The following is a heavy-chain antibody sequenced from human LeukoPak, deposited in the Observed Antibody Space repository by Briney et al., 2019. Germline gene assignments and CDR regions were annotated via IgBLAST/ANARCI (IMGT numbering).Heavy chain of an antibody. CDR2: INHSGST. D-gene: IGHD3-9*01. J-gene: IGHJ4*02. Sequence: SSETLSLTCAVYGGSFSGYYWSWIRQPPGKGLEWIGEINHSGSTNYNPSLKSRVTISVDTSKNQFSLKLSSVTAADTAVYYCARGRYFYYWGQGTLITVSS. CDR3: ARGRYFYY. V-gene: IGHV4-34*01. CDR1: GGSFSGYY.